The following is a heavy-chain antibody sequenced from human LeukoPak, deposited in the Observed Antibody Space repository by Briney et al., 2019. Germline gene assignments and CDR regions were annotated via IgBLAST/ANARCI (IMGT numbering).Heavy chain of an antibody. CDR2: IFPGDSDT. D-gene: IGHD2-21*01. CDR1: RYRLTLSR. Sequence: GETLTITRQGSRYRLTLSRIGDMRQMTGKSLEWMAIIFPGDSDTRYSPSCQGQVTISAEKSVCTAYLQWSSLKASDTAMYCCARRCGDTRCDAFDIWGQGTMVTVSS. J-gene: IGHJ3*02. CDR3: ARRCGDTRCDAFDI. V-gene: IGHV5-51*01.